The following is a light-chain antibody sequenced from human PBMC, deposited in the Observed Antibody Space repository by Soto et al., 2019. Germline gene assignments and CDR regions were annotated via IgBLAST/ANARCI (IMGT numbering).Light chain of an antibody. CDR2: AAY. CDR1: QDIRND. J-gene: IGKJ1*01. Sequence: AIQMTQSPSSLSASVGARVTITCRASQDIRNDLGWYQQKPGKAPNLLIYAAYNLQSGVPSRFSGTGSGTDLTLTISSLQSEEVETYGCLQDHNYRRTFGQGTKVDIK. CDR3: LQDHNYRRT. V-gene: IGKV1-6*01.